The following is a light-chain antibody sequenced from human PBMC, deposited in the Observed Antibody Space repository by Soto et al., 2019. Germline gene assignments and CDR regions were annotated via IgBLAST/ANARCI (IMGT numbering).Light chain of an antibody. J-gene: IGKJ5*01. Sequence: EIVLTQSPATLSLSPGEIATLSCRASQSVSSYLACYQQTPGQAPRLLIYDVSNRASGIPARFSGSGSETDFTLTISSLEPEDFAVYCCQQRSDWPLTFGQGTRLEI. CDR2: DVS. CDR1: QSVSSY. CDR3: QQRSDWPLT. V-gene: IGKV3-11*01.